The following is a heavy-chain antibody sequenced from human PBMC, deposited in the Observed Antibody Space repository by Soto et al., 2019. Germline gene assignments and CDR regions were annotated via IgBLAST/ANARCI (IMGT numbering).Heavy chain of an antibody. CDR2: ISAYNGNT. V-gene: IGHV1-18*04. D-gene: IGHD6-13*01. CDR3: ARRGKGSSWNYYYYYGMDV. J-gene: IGHJ6*02. Sequence: ASVKVSCKASGYTFTSYGISWVRQAPGQGLEWMGWISAYNGNTNYAQKLQGRVTMTTDTSTSTAYMELRSLRSDDTAVYYCARRGKGSSWNYYYYYGMDVWGQGTTVTVS. CDR1: GYTFTSYG.